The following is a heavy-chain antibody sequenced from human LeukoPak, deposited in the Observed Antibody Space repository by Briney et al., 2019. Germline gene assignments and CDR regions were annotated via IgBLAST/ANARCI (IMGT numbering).Heavy chain of an antibody. CDR1: GFXFSSYR. CDR2: ISSSSSTI. D-gene: IGHD3-22*01. J-gene: IGHJ5*02. CDR3: ARGDSSGYGPDH. V-gene: IGHV3-48*02. Sequence: GGSLRLSCAASGFXFSSYRINWVRQAPGKGLEWVSYISSSSSTIYYADSVKGRFTISRDNAKNSLYLQMNSLRDEDTAVYYCARGDSSGYGPDHWGQGTVVTVSS.